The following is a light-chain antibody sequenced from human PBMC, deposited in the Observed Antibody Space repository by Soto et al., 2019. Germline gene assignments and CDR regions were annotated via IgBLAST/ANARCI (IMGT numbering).Light chain of an antibody. J-gene: IGKJ4*01. V-gene: IGKV2-40*01. CDR2: TVS. CDR1: QSLLDSDDGITY. Sequence: DVVMTQSPLSLPVTLGQPASISCRSSQSLLDSDDGITYLDWFLQKPGQSPQLLIYTVSYRASGVPDRFSGSGSGTDFTLKISRVEAEDVGVYYCMQRIRFPLTFGGGTKVDIK. CDR3: MQRIRFPLT.